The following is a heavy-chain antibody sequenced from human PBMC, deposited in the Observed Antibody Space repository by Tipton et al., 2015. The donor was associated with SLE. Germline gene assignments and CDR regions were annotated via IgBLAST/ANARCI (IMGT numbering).Heavy chain of an antibody. D-gene: IGHD6-13*01. CDR1: GGSFRGYY. CDR3: AREIIAAAGRGAFDI. Sequence: TLSLTCAVYGGSFRGYYWSWIRQPPGKGLEWIGEINHSGSTNHNPSLKSRVTISVDTSKNQFSLKLSSVTAADTAVYYCAREIIAAAGRGAFDIWGQGTMVTVSS. J-gene: IGHJ3*02. CDR2: INHSGST. V-gene: IGHV4-34*01.